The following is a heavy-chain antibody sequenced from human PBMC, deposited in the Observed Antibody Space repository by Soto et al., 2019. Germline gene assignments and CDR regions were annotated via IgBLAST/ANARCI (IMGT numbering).Heavy chain of an antibody. J-gene: IGHJ5*02. Sequence: ASVKVSCKASGYTFTNNDVSWVRQATGQGLEWMGWMNPNSGNTGYAQKFQGRVTMTRNTSISTAYMELSSLRAEDTAVYYCAKVGGHSNSLGWFDPWGQGTLVTVSS. CDR1: GYTFTNND. CDR2: MNPNSGNT. D-gene: IGHD6-13*01. V-gene: IGHV1-8*01. CDR3: AKVGGHSNSLGWFDP.